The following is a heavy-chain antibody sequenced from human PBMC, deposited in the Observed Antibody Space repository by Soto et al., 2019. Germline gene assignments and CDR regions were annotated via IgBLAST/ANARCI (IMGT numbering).Heavy chain of an antibody. Sequence: GGSLRLSCAASGFTFSSYAMSWVRQAPGKGLGWVSAISGSGGSTYYADSVKGRFTISRDNSKNTLYLQMNSLRAEDTAVYYCAKDGNPRPYYYDSSALDAFDIWGQGTMVTVSS. CDR2: ISGSGGST. CDR3: AKDGNPRPYYYDSSALDAFDI. CDR1: GFTFSSYA. V-gene: IGHV3-23*01. D-gene: IGHD3-22*01. J-gene: IGHJ3*02.